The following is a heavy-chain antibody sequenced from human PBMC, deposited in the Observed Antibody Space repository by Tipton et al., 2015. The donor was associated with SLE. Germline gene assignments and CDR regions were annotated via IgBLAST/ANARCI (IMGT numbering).Heavy chain of an antibody. Sequence: TLSLTCTVSGGSISSGSYYWSWVRQPAGKGLEWIGQIYTSGSTNYNTSLKSRVTISVDTSKNQFSLKLSSVTAADTAVYYCARCRSSSLTLDYWGQGTLVTVSS. CDR1: GGSISSGSYY. CDR3: ARCRSSSLTLDY. CDR2: IYTSGST. D-gene: IGHD6-6*01. J-gene: IGHJ4*02. V-gene: IGHV4-61*09.